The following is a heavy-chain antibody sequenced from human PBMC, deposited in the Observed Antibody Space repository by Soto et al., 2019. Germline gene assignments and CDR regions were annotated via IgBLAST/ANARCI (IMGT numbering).Heavy chain of an antibody. CDR1: GYTFTNYV. J-gene: IGHJ5*02. CDR2: INAGNSNT. CDR3: ARGKVDDYGDYYWFDP. D-gene: IGHD4-17*01. Sequence: ASVKVSCKASGYTFTNYVMHWVRQAPGQRLEWMGWINAGNSNTKYSQKFQGRVTITTFTSASTAFMEVRSLRSEDTAVYYCARGKVDDYGDYYWFDPWGQGTLVTVSS. V-gene: IGHV1-3*01.